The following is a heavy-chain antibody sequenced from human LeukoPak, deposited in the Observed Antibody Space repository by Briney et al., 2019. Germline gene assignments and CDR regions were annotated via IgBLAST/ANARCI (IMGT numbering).Heavy chain of an antibody. J-gene: IGHJ4*02. CDR3: VRVGSVAGSDYLDY. CDR2: SRNKAKSYTP. CDR1: GFTFSDHF. Sequence: GGSLRLSCAVSGFTFSDHFLDWVRQAPGKGLEWVGRSRNKAKSYTPEYAASVKGRFTISRDDSKNSLSLQMTSLKTEDTAVYYCVRVGSVAGSDYLDYWGQGTLVTVSS. V-gene: IGHV3-72*01. D-gene: IGHD6-19*01.